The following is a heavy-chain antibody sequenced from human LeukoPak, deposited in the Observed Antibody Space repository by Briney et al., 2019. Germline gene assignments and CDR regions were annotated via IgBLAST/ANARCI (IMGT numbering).Heavy chain of an antibody. CDR3: ARAAFDI. V-gene: IGHV3-30-3*01. CDR1: GFTFSSYA. Sequence: GGSLRLSCAASGFTFSSYAMHRVRQAPGKGLEWVAVISYDGSNKYYADSVKGRFTISRDNSKNTLYLQMNSLRAEDTAVYYCARAAFDIWGQGTMVAVSS. CDR2: ISYDGSNK. J-gene: IGHJ3*02.